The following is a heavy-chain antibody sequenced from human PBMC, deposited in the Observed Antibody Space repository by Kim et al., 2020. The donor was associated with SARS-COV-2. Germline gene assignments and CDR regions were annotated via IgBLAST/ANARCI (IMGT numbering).Heavy chain of an antibody. CDR2: IYYSGST. D-gene: IGHD6-13*01. V-gene: IGHV4-31*03. Sequence: SETLSLTCTVSGGSISSGGYYWSWIRQHPGKGLEWIGYIYYSGSTYYNPSLKSRVTISVDTSKNQFSLKLSSVTAADTAVYYCARAEMYSSSRRINWFDPWGQGTLVTVSS. CDR3: ARAEMYSSSRRINWFDP. J-gene: IGHJ5*02. CDR1: GGSISSGGYY.